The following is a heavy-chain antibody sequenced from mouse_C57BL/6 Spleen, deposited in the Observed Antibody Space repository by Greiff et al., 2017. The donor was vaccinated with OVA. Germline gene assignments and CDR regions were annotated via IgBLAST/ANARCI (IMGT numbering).Heavy chain of an antibody. CDR3: TRDIITTVVATRFAY. D-gene: IGHD1-1*01. CDR1: GYTFTDYE. Sequence: VHLVESGAELVRPGASVTLSCKASGYTFTDYEMHWVKQTPVHGLEWIVAIDPETGGTAYNQKFKGKAILTADKSSSTAYMELRSLTSEDSAVYYCTRDIITTVVATRFAYWGQGTLVTVSA. J-gene: IGHJ3*01. V-gene: IGHV1-15*01. CDR2: IDPETGGT.